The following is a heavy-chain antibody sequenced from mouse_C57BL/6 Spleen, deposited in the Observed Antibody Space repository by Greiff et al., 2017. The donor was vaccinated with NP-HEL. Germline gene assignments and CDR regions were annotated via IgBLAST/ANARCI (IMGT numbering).Heavy chain of an antibody. J-gene: IGHJ2*01. V-gene: IGHV8-8*01. CDR1: GFSLSTFCMG. CDR3: ARMGYGSSFDY. CDR2: LWWGDDK. Sequence: QVQLKESGPGILQPSPTLSLSCSFSGFSLSTFCMGVGWIRQPSGKGLEWLAHLWWGDDKYYNPALKSPPTISNATSQNQVFLKLANVDTADTATYYCARMGYGSSFDYWGQGTTLTVSS. D-gene: IGHD1-1*01.